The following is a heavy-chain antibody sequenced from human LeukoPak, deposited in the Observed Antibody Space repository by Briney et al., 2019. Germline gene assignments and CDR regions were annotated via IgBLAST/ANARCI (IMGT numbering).Heavy chain of an antibody. D-gene: IGHD3-3*01. J-gene: IGHJ4*02. CDR1: GYTFTSYD. CDR2: MNPNSGNT. V-gene: IGHV1-8*01. CDR3: ARYYDFWSGYSDRAFDY. Sequence: AASVKVSCKASGYTFTSYDINWVRQATGQGLEWMGWMNPNSGNTGYAQKFQGRVTMTRNTSISTAYMELSSLRSEDTAVYYCARYYDFWSGYSDRAFDYWVQGTLATVSS.